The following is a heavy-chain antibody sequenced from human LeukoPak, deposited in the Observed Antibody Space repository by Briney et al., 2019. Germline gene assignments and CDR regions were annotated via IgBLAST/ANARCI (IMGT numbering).Heavy chain of an antibody. Sequence: GRSLRLSCAASGFTFSSYGMHWVRQAPGKGLEWVAVIWYDGSNKYYADSVKGRFTISRDNSKNTLYLQMNSLRAEDTAVYYCARGDYDDGYYYFDYWGQGTLVTVSS. D-gene: IGHD4-17*01. V-gene: IGHV3-33*01. J-gene: IGHJ4*02. CDR3: ARGDYDDGYYYFDY. CDR2: IWYDGSNK. CDR1: GFTFSSYG.